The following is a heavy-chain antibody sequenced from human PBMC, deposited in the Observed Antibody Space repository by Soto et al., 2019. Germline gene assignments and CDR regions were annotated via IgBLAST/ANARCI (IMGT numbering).Heavy chain of an antibody. V-gene: IGHV1-2*04. CDR3: ARGGRYDSSGYYFDY. CDR2: INPNSGGT. J-gene: IGHJ4*02. D-gene: IGHD3-22*01. Sequence: ASVKVSCKASGYTFTGYYMHWVRQAPGQGLEWMGWINPNSGGTNYAQKFQGWVTITRDTSISTAYMELSRLRSDDTAVYYCARGGRYDSSGYYFDYWGQGTLVTVSS. CDR1: GYTFTGYY.